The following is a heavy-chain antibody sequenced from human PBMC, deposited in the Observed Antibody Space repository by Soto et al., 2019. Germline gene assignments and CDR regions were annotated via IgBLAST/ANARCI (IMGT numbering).Heavy chain of an antibody. J-gene: IGHJ6*02. D-gene: IGHD2-2*01. Sequence: QVQLVQSGAEVKKPGSSVKVSCKASGGTFSSYAISWVRQAPGQGLEWMGGIIPIFGTADYAQKFQGRVTIPADESTSTAYMALSSLRSEDTAVYYCASHSSLRGYCISTSCYGYYYGMDVWGQGTTVTVSS. CDR3: ASHSSLRGYCISTSCYGYYYGMDV. CDR1: GGTFSSYA. CDR2: IIPIFGTA. V-gene: IGHV1-69*12.